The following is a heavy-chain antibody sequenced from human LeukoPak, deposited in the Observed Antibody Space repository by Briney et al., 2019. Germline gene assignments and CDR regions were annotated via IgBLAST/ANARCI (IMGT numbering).Heavy chain of an antibody. V-gene: IGHV3-7*01. Sequence: GGSLRLSCAASGFTFSNYWMTWVRQAPGKGLEWVGNIKQDGSEKYYVDSVKGRFTISRDNAKNSLYLQMNSLRAEDTAVYYCARAPVTSCRGAYCYPFDYWGQGTQVTVSS. CDR3: ARAPVTSCRGAYCYPFDY. J-gene: IGHJ4*02. D-gene: IGHD2-21*01. CDR2: IKQDGSEK. CDR1: GFTFSNYW.